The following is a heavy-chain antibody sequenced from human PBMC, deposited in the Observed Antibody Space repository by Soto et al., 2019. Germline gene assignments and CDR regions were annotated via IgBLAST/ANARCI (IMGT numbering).Heavy chain of an antibody. J-gene: IGHJ6*02. CDR1: GFPFSSYD. CDR3: ERGGSGGMDV. CDR2: IGTAGDT. Sequence: GGSLRLSCAASGFPFSSYDMHWVRQATGKGLEWVSAIGTAGDTYYPGSVKGRFTISRENAKNSLYLQMNSLRAEGPAVYYCERGGSGGMDVWGQGTRVTVPS. V-gene: IGHV3-13*01.